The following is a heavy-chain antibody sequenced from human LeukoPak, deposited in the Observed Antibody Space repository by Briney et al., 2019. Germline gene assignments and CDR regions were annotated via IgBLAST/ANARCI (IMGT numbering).Heavy chain of an antibody. CDR3: ARGRYCSGGSCYTNYFDY. J-gene: IGHJ4*02. CDR2: IYYSGST. D-gene: IGHD2-15*01. Sequence: GSLRLSCAASGFTFINYVMSWVRQAPGKGLEWIGYIYYSGSTNYNPSLKSRVTISVDTSKNQFSLKLSSVTAADTAVYYCARGRYCSGGSCYTNYFDYWGQGTLVTVSS. V-gene: IGHV4-59*01. CDR1: GFTFINYV.